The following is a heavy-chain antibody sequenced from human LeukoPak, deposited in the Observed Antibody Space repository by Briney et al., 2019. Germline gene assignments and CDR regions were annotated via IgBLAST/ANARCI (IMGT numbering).Heavy chain of an antibody. CDR1: GFTFSDYY. CDR3: ARDGYCSGGSCYVDY. Sequence: GGSLRLSCAASGFTFSDYYMSCIRQAPGKGLEWVSYISSSGSSIYYADSVKGRFTISRDNAKNSLYLQMNSLRAEDTAVYYCARDGYCSGGSCYVDYWGQGTLVTVSS. CDR2: ISSSGSSI. D-gene: IGHD2-15*01. J-gene: IGHJ4*02. V-gene: IGHV3-11*01.